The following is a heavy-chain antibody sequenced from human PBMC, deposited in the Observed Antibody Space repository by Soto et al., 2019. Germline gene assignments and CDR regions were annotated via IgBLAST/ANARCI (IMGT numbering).Heavy chain of an antibody. J-gene: IGHJ4*02. CDR1: GGSLSSSSDY. D-gene: IGHD3-9*01. CDR2: IYYSGST. V-gene: IGHV4-39*01. Sequence: SETLSLTCTVPGGSLSSSSDYWGGIRQPPGKGLEWIGSIYYSGSTYYNPSLKSRVTISVDTSKNQFSLKLRSVTAADTAVYYCARLLRYFDWLLPTSYFDYWGQGTLVTVSS. CDR3: ARLLRYFDWLLPTSYFDY.